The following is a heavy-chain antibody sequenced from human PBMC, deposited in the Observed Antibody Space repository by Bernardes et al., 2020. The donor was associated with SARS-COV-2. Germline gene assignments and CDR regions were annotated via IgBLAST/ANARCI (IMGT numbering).Heavy chain of an antibody. Sequence: GGSLRLSCAASGFTFSDYYMSWIRQAPGKGLEWVSYISSSGSTIYYADSVKGRFTISRDNAKNSLYLQMNSLRAEDTAVYYCARDRKDTDMGRSDYYYGMDVWGHGTTVTVSS. CDR3: ARDRKDTDMGRSDYYYGMDV. J-gene: IGHJ6*02. CDR1: GFTFSDYY. CDR2: ISSSGSTI. D-gene: IGHD5-18*01. V-gene: IGHV3-11*01.